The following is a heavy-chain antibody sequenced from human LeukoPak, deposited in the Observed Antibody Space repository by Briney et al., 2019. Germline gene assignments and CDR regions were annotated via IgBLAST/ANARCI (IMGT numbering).Heavy chain of an antibody. D-gene: IGHD6-19*01. CDR3: ARGRSRGSSGRKNNWFDP. J-gene: IGHJ5*02. CDR1: GGSISSSSYY. CDR2: IYYSGST. V-gene: IGHV4-39*07. Sequence: SETLSLTCTVSGGSISSSSYYWGWIRQPPGKGLEWIGSIYYSGSTYYNPSLKSRVTISVDTSKNQFSLKLSSVTAADTAVYYCARGRSRGSSGRKNNWFDPWGQGTLVTVSS.